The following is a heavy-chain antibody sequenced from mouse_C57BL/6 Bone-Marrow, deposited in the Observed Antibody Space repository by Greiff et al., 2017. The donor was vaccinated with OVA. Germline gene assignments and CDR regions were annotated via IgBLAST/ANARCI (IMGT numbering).Heavy chain of an antibody. CDR2: IHPNSGST. CDR3: ARSGRSPYWYCDV. J-gene: IGHJ1*03. CDR1: GYTFTSYW. D-gene: IGHD1-1*01. Sequence: VQLQQPGAELVKPGASVKLSCKASGYTFTSYWMHWVKQRPGQGLEWIGMIHPNSGSTNYNKKFKSKATLTVDKSSSTAYMQLSSLTSEDSAVYYCARSGRSPYWYCDVWGTGTTVTVSS. V-gene: IGHV1-64*01.